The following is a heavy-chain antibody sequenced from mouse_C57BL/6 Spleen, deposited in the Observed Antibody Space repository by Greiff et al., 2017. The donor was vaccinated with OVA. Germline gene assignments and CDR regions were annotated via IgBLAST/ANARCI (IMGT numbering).Heavy chain of an antibody. CDR3: ASQLGNAMDY. V-gene: IGHV1-18*01. CDR2: INPNNGCT. D-gene: IGHD3-3*01. J-gene: IGHJ4*01. Sequence: VQLQQSGPELVKPGASVKIPCKASGYTFTDYNMDWVKQGHGKSLEWIGDINPNNGCTIYNQKFKGKATLTVDKSSSTAYMELRSLTSEDTAVYYCASQLGNAMDYWGQGTSVTVSS. CDR1: GYTFTDYN.